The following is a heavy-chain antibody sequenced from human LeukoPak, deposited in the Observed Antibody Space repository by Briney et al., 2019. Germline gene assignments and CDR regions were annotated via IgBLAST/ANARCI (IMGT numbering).Heavy chain of an antibody. CDR3: ARDSAPGDYDFWSGYCPDY. V-gene: IGHV3-21*01. D-gene: IGHD3-3*01. CDR1: GFTFRSYA. CDR2: ISGSSSYI. Sequence: GGSLRLSCAASGFTFRSYAMSWVRQAPGKGLEWVSGISGSSSYIYYADSAKGRFTISRDNAKNSLYLQMNSLRAEDTAVYYCARDSAPGDYDFWSGYCPDYWGQGTLVTVSS. J-gene: IGHJ4*02.